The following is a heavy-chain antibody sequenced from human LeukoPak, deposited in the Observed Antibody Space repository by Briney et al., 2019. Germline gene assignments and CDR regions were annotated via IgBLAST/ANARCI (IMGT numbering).Heavy chain of an antibody. D-gene: IGHD3-10*01. CDR1: GYTFTTYA. CDR2: INAGNGNT. V-gene: IGHV1-3*01. CDR3: AVYGSGSPPFDY. J-gene: IGHJ4*02. Sequence: GASVKVSCKASGYTFTTYAMHWVRQAPGQRLEWMGWINAGNGNTKYSQKFQGRVTITRDTSASTAYMEVSSLRSEDTAVYYCAVYGSGSPPFDYWGQGTLVAVSS.